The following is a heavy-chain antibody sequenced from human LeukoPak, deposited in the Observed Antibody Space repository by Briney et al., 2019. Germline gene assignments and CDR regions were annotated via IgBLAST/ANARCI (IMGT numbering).Heavy chain of an antibody. CDR1: GGSINRYR. D-gene: IGHD5-12*01. CDR2: IYYSGTT. Sequence: PSETLSLTCTDSGGSINRYRWTLFGQPPGKGLEWIAYIYYSGTTRYNPSLKSRVTISVDTSKNQFSRNLSSVTAADTAVYSGARHSWHIYGCYDNYVDYWGQGTLVTVSS. CDR3: ARHSWHIYGCYDNYVDY. V-gene: IGHV4-59*08. J-gene: IGHJ4*02.